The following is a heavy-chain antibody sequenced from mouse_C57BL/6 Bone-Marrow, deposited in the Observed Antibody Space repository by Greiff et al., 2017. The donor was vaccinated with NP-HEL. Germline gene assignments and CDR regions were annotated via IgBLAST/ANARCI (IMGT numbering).Heavy chain of an antibody. CDR2: FYTGSSSI. J-gene: IGHJ2*01. V-gene: IGHV1-62-2*01. D-gene: IGHD4-1*01. CDR3: ARGEGGSGTPFEY. CDR1: GYTFTDYT. Sequence: VQLQESGAELVKPGASVKLSCKASGYTFTDYTMHWVKQRSGQGLEWIGWFYTGSSSIKYTEKFKDRATLTADKSSSTVYMEISRLTSEDSAVYFCARGEGGSGTPFEYWGQGTTVTVAA.